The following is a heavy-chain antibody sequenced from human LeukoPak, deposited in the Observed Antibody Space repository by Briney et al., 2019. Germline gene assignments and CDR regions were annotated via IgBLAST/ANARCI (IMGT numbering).Heavy chain of an antibody. J-gene: IGHJ4*02. CDR2: IKKKTDGGTT. CDR1: GFTFSNAW. Sequence: GGSLRLSCVASGFTFSNAWMSWVRQAPGKGLGWVGRIKKKTDGGTTDYAAPVKGRFTISRDDSKNTLYLQMNSLKTEDTAVYYCATGWALLDYWGQGTLVTVSS. V-gene: IGHV3-15*01. D-gene: IGHD1-26*01. CDR3: ATGWALLDY.